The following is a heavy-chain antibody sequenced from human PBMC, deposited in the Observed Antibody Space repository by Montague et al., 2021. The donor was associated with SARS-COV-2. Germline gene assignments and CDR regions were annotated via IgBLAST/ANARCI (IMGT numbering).Heavy chain of an antibody. D-gene: IGHD2-15*01. Sequence: SETPSLTCTVSGGSISSSSYYWGWIRQPPGKGLEWIGSIYYSGSTYYNPSLKSRVTISVDTSKNQFSLKLSSVTAADTAVYYCARQEPIVVVVAAARGWFDPWGQRTLVTVSS. CDR3: ARQEPIVVVVAAARGWFDP. V-gene: IGHV4-39*01. CDR1: GGSISSSSYY. J-gene: IGHJ5*02. CDR2: IYYSGST.